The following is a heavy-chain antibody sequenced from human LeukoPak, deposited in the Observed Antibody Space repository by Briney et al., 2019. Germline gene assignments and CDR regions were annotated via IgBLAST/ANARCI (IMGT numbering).Heavy chain of an antibody. J-gene: IGHJ4*02. CDR2: ISSSSSYI. V-gene: IGHV3-21*04. CDR3: ARVKGSGYRNSIDY. Sequence: GGSLRLSCAASGLTFSSYSMNWVRQAPGKGLEWVSSISSSSSYIYYADSVKGRFIISRDNAKNSLYLQMNSLRAEDTALYYCARVKGSGYRNSIDYWGQGTLVTVSS. D-gene: IGHD3-3*01. CDR1: GLTFSSYS.